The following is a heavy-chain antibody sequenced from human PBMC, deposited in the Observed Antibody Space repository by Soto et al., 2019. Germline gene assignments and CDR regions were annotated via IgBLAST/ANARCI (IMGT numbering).Heavy chain of an antibody. Sequence: GESLKISCKGSGYSFTSYWIGWVRQMPGKGLEWMGIIYPGDSDTRYSPSFQGQVTISADKSISTAYLQWSSLKASDTAMYYCARVPNDYGDLYYYYYYMDVWGKGTTVTVSS. CDR1: GYSFTSYW. V-gene: IGHV5-51*01. CDR3: ARVPNDYGDLYYYYYYMDV. D-gene: IGHD4-17*01. CDR2: IYPGDSDT. J-gene: IGHJ6*03.